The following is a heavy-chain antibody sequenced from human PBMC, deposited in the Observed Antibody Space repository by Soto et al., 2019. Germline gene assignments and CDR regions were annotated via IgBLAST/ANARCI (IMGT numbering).Heavy chain of an antibody. J-gene: IGHJ4*02. Sequence: PGGSLRLSCAASGFTFSDYYMSWIRQAPGKGLEWLSYSSNSGTYTRYADSVKGRFSISRDNAKNSLFLQINSLRGEDTAIYYCACSGENYNVLVYGGQGAPVTVSS. CDR3: ACSGENYNVLVY. V-gene: IGHV3-11*06. CDR1: GFTFSDYY. CDR2: SSNSGTYT. D-gene: IGHD3-10*02.